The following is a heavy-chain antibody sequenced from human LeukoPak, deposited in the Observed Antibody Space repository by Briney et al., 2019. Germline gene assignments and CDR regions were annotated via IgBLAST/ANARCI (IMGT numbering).Heavy chain of an antibody. V-gene: IGHV4-34*01. CDR3: ARTCSSTSCYEF. Sequence: SETLSLTCAVYGGSFSGYYWSWIRQPSGKGLEWIGEINHSGSTNYNPSLKSRVTISVDTSKNQFSLKLSSVTAADTAVYYCARTCSSTSCYEFWGQGTLVTVSS. CDR1: GGSFSGYY. CDR2: INHSGST. J-gene: IGHJ4*02. D-gene: IGHD2-2*01.